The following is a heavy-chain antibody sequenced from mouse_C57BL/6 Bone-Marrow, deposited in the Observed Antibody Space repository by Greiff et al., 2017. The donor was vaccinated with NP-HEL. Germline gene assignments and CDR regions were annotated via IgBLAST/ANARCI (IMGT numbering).Heavy chain of an antibody. CDR1: GYAFSSSW. V-gene: IGHV1-82*01. D-gene: IGHD1-1*01. CDR3: AELLRGFAY. Sequence: QVQLQQSGPELVKPGASVKISCKASGYAFSSSWLNWVKQRPGKGLEWIGRIYPGDGDTNYNGKFKGKATLTADKSSSTAYMQLSSLTSEDSAVYFCAELLRGFAYWGQGTLVTVSA. J-gene: IGHJ3*01. CDR2: IYPGDGDT.